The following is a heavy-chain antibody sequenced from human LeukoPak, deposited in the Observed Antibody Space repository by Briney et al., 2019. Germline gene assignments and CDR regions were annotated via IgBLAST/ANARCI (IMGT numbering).Heavy chain of an antibody. V-gene: IGHV4-31*03. D-gene: IGHD4-23*01. CDR3: AGKPNSLYYFDY. Sequence: PSETLSLTCTVAGGPISRFDYYWTWILLHPGKGLEWIAYMHNTGFAYYNPSLKNRVAVSVDASNNQFSLWLTSVTAADTAIYYCAGKPNSLYYFDYWGQGALVTVSS. CDR2: MHNTGFA. CDR1: GGPISRFDYY. J-gene: IGHJ4*02.